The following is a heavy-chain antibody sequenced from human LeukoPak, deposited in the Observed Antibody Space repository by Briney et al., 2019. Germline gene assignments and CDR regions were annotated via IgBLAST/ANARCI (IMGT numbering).Heavy chain of an antibody. J-gene: IGHJ6*03. CDR3: ARGVTSYYYYSMDV. Sequence: SETLSLTCTVSGGSINNHYWSWIRQPPGGGLEWVGYIYYSGSNNYNPSLKSRVTISVDTSKNQFSLKLSSVTAADTAVYYCARGVTSYYYYSMDVWGKGTTVTVSS. CDR2: IYYSGSN. CDR1: GGSINNHY. V-gene: IGHV4-59*11.